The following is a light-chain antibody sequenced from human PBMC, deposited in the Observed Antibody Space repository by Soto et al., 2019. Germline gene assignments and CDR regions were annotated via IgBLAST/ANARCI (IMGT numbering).Light chain of an antibody. V-gene: IGKV3D-15*01. Sequence: EIVMTQSPATLSVSPWEIATLSCRASQSVSILLAWYQQKPGQAPRLLIYDASNRATGIPARFSGSGSGTDFTLTISSLQSEDFAIYYCQQYNNWPRTFGQGTKVDI. CDR1: QSVSIL. CDR3: QQYNNWPRT. J-gene: IGKJ1*01. CDR2: DAS.